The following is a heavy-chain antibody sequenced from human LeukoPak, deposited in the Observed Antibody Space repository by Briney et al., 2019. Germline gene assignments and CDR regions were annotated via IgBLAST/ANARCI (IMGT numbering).Heavy chain of an antibody. V-gene: IGHV1-18*01. CDR1: GYPFDNFG. Sequence: ASVTVSFKASGYPFDNFGLTWVGQAPGQGREGMGWISAYNGNKHYAQKFRGRLTMTTDTSTTTAYLELRSLKSDDTAVYYCARDRLGGDLTGESLYWGQGTLVTVSS. CDR2: ISAYNGNK. J-gene: IGHJ4*02. CDR3: ARDRLGGDLTGESLY. D-gene: IGHD4-17*01.